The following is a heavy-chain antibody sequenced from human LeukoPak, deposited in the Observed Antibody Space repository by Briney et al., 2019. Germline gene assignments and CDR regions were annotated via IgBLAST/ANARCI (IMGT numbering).Heavy chain of an antibody. D-gene: IGHD3-22*01. Sequence: GGSLRLSCAASGFNFSDYSMIWVRQSPGKGGEWFSSVDTSCSYIYNADSVKGRFTSSRDNAKNSLYLQMNTLRAEDTAVYYCARDQGYDSRGYYYPYHFDCWGQETLVTVSS. J-gene: IGHJ4*02. CDR3: ARDQGYDSRGYYYPYHFDC. CDR2: VDTSCSYI. CDR1: GFNFSDYS. V-gene: IGHV3-21*01.